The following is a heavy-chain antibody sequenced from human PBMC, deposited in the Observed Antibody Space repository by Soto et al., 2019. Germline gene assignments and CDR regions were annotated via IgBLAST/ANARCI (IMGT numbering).Heavy chain of an antibody. CDR1: GYPFTHYG. J-gene: IGHJ6*02. Sequence: ASVKVSCKSSGYPFTHYGITWVRQAPGQGLEWMGIINPSGGSTSYAQKFQGRVTMTRDTSTSTVYMELSSLRSEDTAVYYCARDGYYDSSGYYYYYYGMDVWGQGTLVTVSS. CDR2: INPSGGST. D-gene: IGHD3-22*01. CDR3: ARDGYYDSSGYYYYYYGMDV. V-gene: IGHV1-46*01.